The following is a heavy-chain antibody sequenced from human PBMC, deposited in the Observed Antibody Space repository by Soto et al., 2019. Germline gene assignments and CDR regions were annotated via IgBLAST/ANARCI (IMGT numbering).Heavy chain of an antibody. CDR1: GYTFTNSG. V-gene: IGHV1-46*01. D-gene: IGHD3-22*01. CDR3: ARDSNDSSGYPDY. Sequence: GASVKVSCKASGYTFTNSGISWVRQAPGQGLEWMGIINPSGGSTSYAQKFQGRVTMTRDTSTSTVYMELSSLRSEDTAVYYCARDSNDSSGYPDYWGQGTLVTVSS. J-gene: IGHJ4*02. CDR2: INPSGGST.